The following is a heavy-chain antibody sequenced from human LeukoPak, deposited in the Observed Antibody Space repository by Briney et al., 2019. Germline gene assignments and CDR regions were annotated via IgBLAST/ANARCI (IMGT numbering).Heavy chain of an antibody. CDR1: GGSFSGYY. Sequence: PSETLPLTCAVYGGSFSGYYWSWIRQPPGKGLEWIGEINHSGSTNYNPSLKSRVTISVDTSKNQFSLKLSSVTAADTAVYYCARRVTVTTLRYFDYWGQGTLVTVSS. CDR2: INHSGST. CDR3: ARRVTVTTLRYFDY. V-gene: IGHV4-34*01. J-gene: IGHJ4*02. D-gene: IGHD4-17*01.